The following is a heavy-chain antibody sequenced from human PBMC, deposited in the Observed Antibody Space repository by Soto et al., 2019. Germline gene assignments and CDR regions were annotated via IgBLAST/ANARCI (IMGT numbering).Heavy chain of an antibody. V-gene: IGHV1-24*01. CDR1: GYTLTELS. J-gene: IGHJ4*02. Sequence: QVQLVQSGAEVKKPGASVKVSCKVSGYTLTELSMHWVRQAPGKGLEWMGGFDPEDGETIYAQKFQGRVTMTEDTSTDTAYMELISLRSEDTAVYYCATPGYYGSGRDYFDYWDQGTLVTVSS. CDR3: ATPGYYGSGRDYFDY. CDR2: FDPEDGET. D-gene: IGHD3-10*01.